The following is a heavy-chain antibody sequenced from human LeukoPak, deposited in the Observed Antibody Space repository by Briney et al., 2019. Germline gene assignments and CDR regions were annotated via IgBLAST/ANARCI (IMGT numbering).Heavy chain of an antibody. CDR1: VYTFTSYD. CDR2: TNPKSGYT. D-gene: IGHD6-13*01. V-gene: IGHV1-8*01. J-gene: IGHJ3*02. CDR3: ARGNRLYSSSWSSLPFDI. Sequence: AAVKVSCQASVYTFTSYDINWVRQATGQGLEGMGWTNPKSGYTGYVQKFQGKVTTTRNTSISTAYMELSSLRSEDTAVYYCARGNRLYSSSWSSLPFDIWGQGTMVTVPS.